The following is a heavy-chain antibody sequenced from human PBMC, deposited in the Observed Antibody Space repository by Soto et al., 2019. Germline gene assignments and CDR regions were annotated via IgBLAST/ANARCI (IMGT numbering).Heavy chain of an antibody. V-gene: IGHV3-30-3*01. Sequence: QVQLVESGGGVVQPGRSLRLSCAASGFTFSSYAMHWVRQAPGKGLEWVAVISYDGSNKYYADSVKGRFTISRDNSKNTLDLQMNSLRAEDTAVYYCARGNLVDTAMADFDYWGQGTLVTVSS. D-gene: IGHD5-18*01. CDR1: GFTFSSYA. CDR2: ISYDGSNK. J-gene: IGHJ4*02. CDR3: ARGNLVDTAMADFDY.